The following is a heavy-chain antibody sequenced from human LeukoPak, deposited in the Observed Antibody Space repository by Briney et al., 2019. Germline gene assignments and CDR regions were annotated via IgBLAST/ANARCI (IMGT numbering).Heavy chain of an antibody. CDR2: ISSSSGSI. J-gene: IGHJ4*02. CDR3: ARGHYNCAGDCYIDY. V-gene: IGHV3-11*04. Sequence: GGSLRLSCAGAAFTFSDYYMSWLRQAPGKGLEWVSYISSSSGSIYYADSVKGRFTISRDNANNSLYLQMHSLRAGDTGVYFCARGHYNCAGDCYIDYWGQGTLVTASS. D-gene: IGHD2-21*02. CDR1: AFTFSDYY.